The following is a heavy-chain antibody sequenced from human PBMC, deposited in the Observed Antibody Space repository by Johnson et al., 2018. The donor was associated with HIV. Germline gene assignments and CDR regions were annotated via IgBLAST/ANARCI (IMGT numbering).Heavy chain of an antibody. CDR1: GFTFSSYG. CDR3: ATPGIGKFAGGVCFFDRFDV. D-gene: IGHD2-8*02. V-gene: IGHV3-30*03. Sequence: QMMLVESGGDVVQPGKSLRLSCAASGFTFSSYGMHWVRQAPGKGLQWVAGLSYDGVKYYAASVMGRFTISRDNSKNTVSLQLNSLIIEDTAMYYCATPGIGKFAGGVCFFDRFDVWGPGTMVIVSS. J-gene: IGHJ3*01. CDR2: LSYDGVK.